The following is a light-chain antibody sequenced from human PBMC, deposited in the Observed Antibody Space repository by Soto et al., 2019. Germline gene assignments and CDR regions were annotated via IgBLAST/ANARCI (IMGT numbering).Light chain of an antibody. J-gene: IGLJ1*01. CDR3: ASYTPGNNLDV. CDR2: DDN. Sequence: QSVLTQPASVSVSPGQSITISCTGSRSEIGAYQFVSWYQHHPGKAPKLIMYDDNERPSEVANRCSGSKSGNTASLTISGHQAEDYVHYYGASYTPGNNLDVLGTGTKLTVL. CDR1: RSEIGAYQF. V-gene: IGLV2-14*03.